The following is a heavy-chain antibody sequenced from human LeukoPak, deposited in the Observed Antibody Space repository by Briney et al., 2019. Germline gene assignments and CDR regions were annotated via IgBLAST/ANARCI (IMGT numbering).Heavy chain of an antibody. CDR3: AIDDTAMAFDY. V-gene: IGHV4-34*01. CDR2: INHSGST. Sequence: PSETLSLTCTVSGGSISSYYWSWIRQPPGKGLEWIGEINHSGSTNYNPSLKSRVTISVDTSKNRFSLKLSSVTAADTAVYYCAIDDTAMAFDYWGQGTLVTVSS. CDR1: GGSISSYY. J-gene: IGHJ4*02. D-gene: IGHD5-18*01.